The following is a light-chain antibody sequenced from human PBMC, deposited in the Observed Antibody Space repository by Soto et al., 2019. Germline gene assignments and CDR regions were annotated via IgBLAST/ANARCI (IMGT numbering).Light chain of an antibody. CDR3: CSYADTLI. J-gene: IGLJ2*01. V-gene: IGLV2-23*02. CDR1: NSDVGSYSL. CDR2: EVT. Sequence: QSALTQPASMSGSPGQSITISCTGTNSDVGSYSLVSWYQQHPGKAPKVMIYEVTKRPSGVSNRFSGSKSGNTASLTISGLQAEDEADYYCCSYADTLIFGGGTKVTVL.